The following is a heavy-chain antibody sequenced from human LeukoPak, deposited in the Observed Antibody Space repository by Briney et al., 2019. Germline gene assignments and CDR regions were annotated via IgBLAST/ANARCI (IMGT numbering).Heavy chain of an antibody. Sequence: PGGSLRLSCAASGFTFSSYAMSWVRQAPGRGLEWVSAISGSGGSTYYADSVKGRFTISRDNSKNTLYLQMNSLRAEDTAVYYCATRSLQKEVSDYWGQGTLVTVSS. D-gene: IGHD2-15*01. CDR2: ISGSGGST. CDR1: GFTFSSYA. J-gene: IGHJ4*02. V-gene: IGHV3-23*01. CDR3: ATRSLQKEVSDY.